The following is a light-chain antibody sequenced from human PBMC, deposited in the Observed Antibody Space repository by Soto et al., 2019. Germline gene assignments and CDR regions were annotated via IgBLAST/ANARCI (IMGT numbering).Light chain of an antibody. Sequence: EIVLTQSPGTLSLSPGERATLSCRASQSVSSSYLAWYQQKPGQAPRLLIYGASSRATGIPDRFSGSGSGTDFTLTISRLEPEDFAVYYCQQYGSSQWTFGQGTKVDIQ. CDR3: QQYGSSQWT. V-gene: IGKV3-20*01. CDR2: GAS. J-gene: IGKJ1*01. CDR1: QSVSSSY.